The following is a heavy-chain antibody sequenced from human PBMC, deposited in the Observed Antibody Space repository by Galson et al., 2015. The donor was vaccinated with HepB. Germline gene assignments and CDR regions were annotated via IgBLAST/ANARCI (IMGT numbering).Heavy chain of an antibody. CDR1: RYTFTKFG. V-gene: IGHV1-18*01. CDR2: INPSNGNT. CDR3: ARGGMATIGGPTFDY. J-gene: IGHJ4*02. Sequence: SVKVSCKAYRYTFTKFGISWVRQAPGQGLEWMGWINPSNGNTNYAQKFQGRVIVTTDTSTSTAYMELRSLRSDDTAVYYCARGGMATIGGPTFDYWGQGTLVTVSS. D-gene: IGHD5-24*01.